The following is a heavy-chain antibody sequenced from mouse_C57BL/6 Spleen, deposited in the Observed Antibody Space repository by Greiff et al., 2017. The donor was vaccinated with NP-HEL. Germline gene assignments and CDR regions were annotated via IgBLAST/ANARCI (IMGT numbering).Heavy chain of an antibody. V-gene: IGHV1-69*01. J-gene: IGHJ2*01. Sequence: VQLQQSGAELVMPGASVKLSCKASGYTFTSYWMHWVKQRPGQGLEWIGEIDPSDSYTNYNQKFKGKSTLTVDKSSSTAYMQLSSLTSEDSAVYYCARHDYFDYWGQGTTLTVSS. CDR1: GYTFTSYW. CDR2: IDPSDSYT. CDR3: ARHDYFDY.